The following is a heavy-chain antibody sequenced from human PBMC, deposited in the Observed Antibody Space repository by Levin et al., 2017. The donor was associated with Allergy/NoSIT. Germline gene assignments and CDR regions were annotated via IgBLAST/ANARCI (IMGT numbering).Heavy chain of an antibody. D-gene: IGHD6-19*01. V-gene: IGHV5-51*01. CDR1: GYTFTSHY. CDR2: IYPGDYET. CDR3: ARLQGIGVAGSYWYFDL. Sequence: GGSLRLSCKAFGYTFTSHYIAWVRQLSGKGLEWMGIIYPGDYETRYSPSFQGHVTISVDKSASTAFLQWSSLRASDSGMYYCARLQGIGVAGSYWYFDLWGRGTLLSVSS. J-gene: IGHJ2*01.